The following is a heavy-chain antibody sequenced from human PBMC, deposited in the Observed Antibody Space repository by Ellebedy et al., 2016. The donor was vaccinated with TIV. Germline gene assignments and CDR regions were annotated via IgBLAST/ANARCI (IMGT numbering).Heavy chain of an antibody. D-gene: IGHD1-20*01. V-gene: IGHV4/OR15-8*02. CDR2: ISHSGNT. Sequence: SETLSLTCAISGASITTDTWWSWVRQTPGKGLEWIGEISHSGNTNYNPSLKSRVTLSIDRSKNHFSLRVDSVTAADTAVYYCVRVKHNWNDVYNYFDPWGQGTLVTVSS. CDR1: GASITTDTW. J-gene: IGHJ5*02. CDR3: VRVKHNWNDVYNYFDP.